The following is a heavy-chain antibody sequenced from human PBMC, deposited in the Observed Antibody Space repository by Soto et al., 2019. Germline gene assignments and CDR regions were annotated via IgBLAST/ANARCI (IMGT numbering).Heavy chain of an antibody. CDR2: INQDGSEK. Sequence: EVHLVESGGGLVQTGGSLRLSCAIFESTVSRDWMNWVRQAPGKGLEWVAHINQDGSEKYYVDSVKGRFTISRYNAKNSLYLLMNWLSPADTAMWYCPGGVGEAFWGQGTLVTVSS. CDR1: ESTVSRDW. J-gene: IGHJ4*02. D-gene: IGHD1-26*01. CDR3: PGGVGEAF. V-gene: IGHV3-7*04.